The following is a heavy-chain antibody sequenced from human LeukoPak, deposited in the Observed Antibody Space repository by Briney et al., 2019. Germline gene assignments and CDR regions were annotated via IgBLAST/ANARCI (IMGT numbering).Heavy chain of an antibody. CDR1: GFTLSSYA. CDR3: AAYCTSATCLIDH. Sequence: GGSLRLSCAASGFTLSSYAMSWVRQAPGKGLEWVSGISGSGGNTYYADSVKGRFTISRDNSKNTLYLQMNSLRAEDTAVYYCAAYCTSATCLIDHWGQGTLVTVSS. V-gene: IGHV3-23*01. J-gene: IGHJ5*02. D-gene: IGHD2-2*01. CDR2: ISGSGGNT.